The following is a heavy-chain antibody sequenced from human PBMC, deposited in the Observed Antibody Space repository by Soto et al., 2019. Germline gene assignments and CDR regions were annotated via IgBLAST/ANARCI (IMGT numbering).Heavy chain of an antibody. CDR3: ARDQGYYDFWSGYYTGPWVGYYYYGMDV. J-gene: IGHJ6*02. D-gene: IGHD3-3*01. CDR2: ISYDGSNK. Sequence: MHWVRQAPGKGLEWVAVISYDGSNKYYADSVKGRFTISRDNSKNTLYLQMNSLRAEDTAVYYCARDQGYYDFWSGYYTGPWVGYYYYGMDVWGQGTTVTVSS. V-gene: IGHV3-30-3*01.